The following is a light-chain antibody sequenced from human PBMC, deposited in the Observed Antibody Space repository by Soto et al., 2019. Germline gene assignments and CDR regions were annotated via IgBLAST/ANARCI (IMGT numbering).Light chain of an antibody. Sequence: DIQMTQSPSSLSASVGDRVTITCRASQSIRSYLNWYQQKPGKAPKLLIYAASSLQSGVPSRFSGSGSGTEFTLTISSLQPEDFATYYCLQHNTYPPWTFGQGTKVDIK. V-gene: IGKV1-17*01. CDR1: QSIRSY. J-gene: IGKJ1*01. CDR2: AAS. CDR3: LQHNTYPPWT.